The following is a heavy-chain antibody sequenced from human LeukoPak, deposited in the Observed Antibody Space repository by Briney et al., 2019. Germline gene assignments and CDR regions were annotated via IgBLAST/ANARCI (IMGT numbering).Heavy chain of an antibody. D-gene: IGHD6-13*01. CDR1: GYTFTSYY. J-gene: IGHJ4*02. CDR2: INPSGGST. Sequence: ASVKVSCKASGYTFTSYYMHRVRQAPGQGLEWMGIINPSGGSTSYAQKFQGRVTMTRDTSTSTVYMELSSLRSEDTAVYYCARDLAAAGRGPSFDYWGQGTLVTVSS. CDR3: ARDLAAAGRGPSFDY. V-gene: IGHV1-46*03.